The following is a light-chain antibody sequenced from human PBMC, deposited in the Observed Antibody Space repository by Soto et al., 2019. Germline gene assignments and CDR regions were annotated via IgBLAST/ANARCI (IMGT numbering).Light chain of an antibody. V-gene: IGLV2-14*01. CDR3: SSYTSSSHVV. Sequence: QSVLTQPASVSGSPGQSITIYCTGTSSDVGGYNYVSWYQQHPGKAPKLMIYEVSNRPSGVSNRFSGSKSGNTASLTISGLQAEDEADYYCSSYTSSSHVVFGGGTKLTVL. CDR2: EVS. CDR1: SSDVGGYNY. J-gene: IGLJ2*01.